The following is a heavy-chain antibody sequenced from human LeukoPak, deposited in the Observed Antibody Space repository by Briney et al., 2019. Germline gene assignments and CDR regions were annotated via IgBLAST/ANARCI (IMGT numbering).Heavy chain of an antibody. J-gene: IGHJ4*02. CDR2: IRYDGSNK. V-gene: IGHV3-30*02. CDR1: GFTFSSYG. CDR3: ARGPSLYYGSGSYPYYFDY. D-gene: IGHD3-10*01. Sequence: GGSLRLSCAASGFTFSSYGMHWVRQAPGKGLEWVAFIRYDGSNKYYADSVKGRFTISRDNSKNTLYLQMNSLRAEDTAVYYCARGPSLYYGSGSYPYYFDYWGQGTLVTVSS.